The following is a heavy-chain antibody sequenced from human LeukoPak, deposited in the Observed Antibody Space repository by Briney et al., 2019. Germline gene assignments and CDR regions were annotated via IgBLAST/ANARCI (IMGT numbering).Heavy chain of an antibody. CDR3: ARETVTTSVGYYYYYMDV. CDR2: ISYDGSNK. CDR1: GFTFSSYA. J-gene: IGHJ6*03. Sequence: GRSLRLSCAASGFTFSSYAMHWVRQAPGKGLEWVAVISYDGSNKYYADFVKGRFTISRDNSKNTLYLQMNSLRAEDTAVYYCARETVTTSVGYYYYYMDVWGKGTTVTVSS. V-gene: IGHV3-30*04. D-gene: IGHD4-17*01.